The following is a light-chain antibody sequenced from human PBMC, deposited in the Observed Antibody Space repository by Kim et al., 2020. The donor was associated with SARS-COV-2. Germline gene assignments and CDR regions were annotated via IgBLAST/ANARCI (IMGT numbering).Light chain of an antibody. V-gene: IGKV3-20*01. Sequence: LSPGERATLSCRASQSVSSSYLAWYQQKPGQAPRLLIYETSNRATGIPDRFSGSGSGTDFTLSISRLEPEDFAVYYCQQYSSSPTFGQGTKVDIK. CDR1: QSVSSSY. CDR3: QQYSSSPT. CDR2: ETS. J-gene: IGKJ1*01.